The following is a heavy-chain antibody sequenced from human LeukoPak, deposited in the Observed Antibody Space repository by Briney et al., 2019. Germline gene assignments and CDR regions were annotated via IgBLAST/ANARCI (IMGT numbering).Heavy chain of an antibody. Sequence: SQTLSLTCTVSGGSISSGDYYWRWIRQPPGKGLEWIVYIYYSGSTYYNPSLKSRVTISVDTSKNQFSLKLRSVTAADTAVYYCARVSYDYVWGSYRYWFDPWGQGTLVTVSS. V-gene: IGHV4-30-4*08. CDR1: GGSISSGDYY. J-gene: IGHJ5*02. CDR2: IYYSGST. D-gene: IGHD3-16*02. CDR3: ARVSYDYVWGSYRYWFDP.